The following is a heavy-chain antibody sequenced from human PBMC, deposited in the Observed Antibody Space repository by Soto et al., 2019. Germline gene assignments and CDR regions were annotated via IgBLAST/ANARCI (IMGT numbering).Heavy chain of an antibody. CDR2: ISGSGGST. V-gene: IGHV3-23*01. J-gene: IGHJ2*01. CDR1: GFTFSSHA. D-gene: IGHD2-21*02. CDR3: AKDWDSGGDCSYWYFDL. Sequence: EVQLLESGGGLVQPGGSLRLSCAASGFTFSSHAMSWVRQAPGKGLEWVSAISGSGGSTYYADSVKGRFTISRDNSKNTLYLQMNSLRAEDTAVYYCAKDWDSGGDCSYWYFDLWGRGTLVTVSS.